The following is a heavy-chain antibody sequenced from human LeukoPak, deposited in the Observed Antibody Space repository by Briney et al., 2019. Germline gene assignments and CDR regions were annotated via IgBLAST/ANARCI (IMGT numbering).Heavy chain of an antibody. CDR1: GGSISSSNW. Sequence: SGTLSLTCAVSGGSISSSNWWSWVRQPPGKGLEWIGEIYHSGSTNYNPSLKSRVTISVDKSKNQFSLKLSSVTAADTAVYYCASGHYDSSGYYPFGYWGQGTLVTVSS. CDR3: ASGHYDSSGYYPFGY. D-gene: IGHD3-22*01. J-gene: IGHJ4*02. CDR2: IYHSGST. V-gene: IGHV4-4*02.